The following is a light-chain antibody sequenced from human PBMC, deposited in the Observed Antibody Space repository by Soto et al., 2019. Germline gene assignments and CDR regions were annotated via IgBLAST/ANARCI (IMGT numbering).Light chain of an antibody. CDR3: QSYDNSLSGYV. V-gene: IGLV1-40*01. CDR1: SSNIGTGYD. Sequence: VLTQPPSVSGAPGQRVTISCTGSSSNIGTGYDVHWYQQVPGTAPKLLMYRYSNRPSGVPDRFSGSKSGASASLAITGLQAEDEADYYCQSYDNSLSGYVFGTGTKVTVL. J-gene: IGLJ1*01. CDR2: RYS.